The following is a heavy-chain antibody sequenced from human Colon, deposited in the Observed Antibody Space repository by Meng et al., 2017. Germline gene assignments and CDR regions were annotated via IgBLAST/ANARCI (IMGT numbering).Heavy chain of an antibody. V-gene: IGHV6-1*01. J-gene: IGHJ4*02. D-gene: IGHD3-10*01. CDR2: TYYRSEWQN. CDR1: GDRGDRNREL. CDR3: TTWYGEY. Sequence: GQLKKVGPGMVKHGKTLERTWAISGDRGDRNRELWNGVRQSPSRGLEWLGQTYYRSEWQNHYGVSVKSRITINADTSRNHFSLHLNSVTPEDTAVYYCTTWYGEYWGQGTLVTVSS.